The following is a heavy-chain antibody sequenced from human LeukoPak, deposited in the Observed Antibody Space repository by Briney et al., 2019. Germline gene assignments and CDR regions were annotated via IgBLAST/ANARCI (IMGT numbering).Heavy chain of an antibody. D-gene: IGHD6-19*01. Sequence: PGGSLRLSCAACGFTFSDYYMSWIRQAPGKGLEWVSYISSSGSTIYYADSVKGRFTISRDNAKNSLYLQMNSLRAEDTAVYYCARRIRVAVADLDYWGQGTLVTVSS. V-gene: IGHV3-11*01. CDR1: GFTFSDYY. CDR2: ISSSGSTI. CDR3: ARRIRVAVADLDY. J-gene: IGHJ4*02.